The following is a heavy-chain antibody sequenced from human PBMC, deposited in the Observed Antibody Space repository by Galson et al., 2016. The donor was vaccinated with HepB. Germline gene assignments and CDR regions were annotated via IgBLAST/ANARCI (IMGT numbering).Heavy chain of an antibody. V-gene: IGHV3-23*01. D-gene: IGHD5-18*01. CDR3: AKDLDGYTYGYSYSDH. CDR2: ISGGGGTT. CDR1: GFTLSNYA. Sequence: SLRLSCAASGFTLSNYAMSWVRQAPGKGLEWVSSISGGGGTTYYADSVKGRFTISRDKSKNTLYLQMNSLRGEDTAVYYCAKDLDGYTYGYSYSDHWGQGTLVTVSS. J-gene: IGHJ4*02.